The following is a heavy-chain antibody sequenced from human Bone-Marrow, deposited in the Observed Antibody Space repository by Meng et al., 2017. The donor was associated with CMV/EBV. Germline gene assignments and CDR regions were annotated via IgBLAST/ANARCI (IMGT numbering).Heavy chain of an antibody. D-gene: IGHD4-11*01. Sequence: ASVKVSCKASGYTFTGYYMHWVRQAPGQGLEWMGWINPNSGGTNYAQKVQGRVTMTRDTSISTAYMELSRLRSDDTAVYYCARGRTVTFPNFVYWGQGTLVTVSS. CDR3: ARGRTVTFPNFVY. J-gene: IGHJ4*02. V-gene: IGHV1-2*02. CDR2: INPNSGGT. CDR1: GYTFTGYY.